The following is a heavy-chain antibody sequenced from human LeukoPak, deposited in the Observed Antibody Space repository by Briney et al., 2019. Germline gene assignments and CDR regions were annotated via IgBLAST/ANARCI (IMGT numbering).Heavy chain of an antibody. J-gene: IGHJ3*02. CDR2: INTDGSST. V-gene: IGHV3-74*01. Sequence: AGGSLRLSCAASGFTFSSFWMHWVRQAPGKGLVWVSRINTDGSSTDYADSVKGRFTISRDNAKNTLYVQMNSLRAEDTGVYYCAGKGNDFDIWGQGTMVTVSS. CDR1: GFTFSSFW. D-gene: IGHD3-10*01. CDR3: AGKGNDFDI.